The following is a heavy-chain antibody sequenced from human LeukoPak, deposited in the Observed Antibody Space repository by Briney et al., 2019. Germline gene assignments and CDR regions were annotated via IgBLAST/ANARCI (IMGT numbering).Heavy chain of an antibody. CDR1: GYTFTSYY. J-gene: IGHJ6*04. D-gene: IGHD6-13*01. CDR3: ARDPPSSSWYNYYYYYGMDV. CDR2: INPSGGST. Sequence: ASVKVSCKASGYTFTSYYMHWVRQAPGQGLEWMGIINPSGGSTSYAQKFQGRVTMTRDTSTRTVYMELSSLRSEDTAVYYCARDPPSSSWYNYYYYYGMDVWGKGTTVTVSS. V-gene: IGHV1-46*01.